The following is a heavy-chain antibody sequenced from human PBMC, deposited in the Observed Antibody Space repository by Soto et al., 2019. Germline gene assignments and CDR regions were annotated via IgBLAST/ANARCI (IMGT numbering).Heavy chain of an antibody. V-gene: IGHV3-23*01. CDR2: ISASGGST. D-gene: IGHD5-18*01. CDR3: ASPGYSYGYDWFDP. J-gene: IGHJ5*02. Sequence: EVQLLECGGGLVQPGGSLSLACAASGFTFSGYPLTWVRQPPGKGLEWVSGISASGGSTYYSDSVKGRFTISRDNSKNMVYLQMNRLRAGDTAVYYCASPGYSYGYDWFDPWGQGTLVTVSS. CDR1: GFTFSGYP.